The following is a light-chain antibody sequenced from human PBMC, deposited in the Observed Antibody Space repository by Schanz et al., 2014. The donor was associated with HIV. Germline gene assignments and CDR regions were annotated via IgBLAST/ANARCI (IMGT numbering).Light chain of an antibody. CDR1: RSNIGAGYD. V-gene: IGLV1-40*01. Sequence: QSVLTQPPSVSAAPGQRVTISCTGSRSNIGAGYDVHWYQHLPGTAPKLLIYGSTNRPSGVPDRFSGSKSGTSASLAITGLQAEDEADYYCGTWDSTLSEVVFGGGTKLTVL. CDR2: GST. J-gene: IGLJ2*01. CDR3: GTWDSTLSEVV.